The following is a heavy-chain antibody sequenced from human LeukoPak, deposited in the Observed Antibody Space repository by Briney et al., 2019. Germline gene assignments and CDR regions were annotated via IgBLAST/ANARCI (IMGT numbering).Heavy chain of an antibody. Sequence: GGSLRLSCAASGFTFSGSAMHWVRQASGKGLEWVGRIRSKANSYATAYAASVKGRFTISRDDSKNTAYMQMNSLKTEDTAVYYCTNRLESIAVAGRKAIDYWGQGTLVTVSS. CDR1: GFTFSGSA. CDR2: IRSKANSYAT. J-gene: IGHJ4*02. CDR3: TNRLESIAVAGRKAIDY. V-gene: IGHV3-73*01. D-gene: IGHD6-19*01.